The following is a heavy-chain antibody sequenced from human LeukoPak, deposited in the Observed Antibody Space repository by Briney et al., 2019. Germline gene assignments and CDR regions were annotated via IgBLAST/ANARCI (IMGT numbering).Heavy chain of an antibody. CDR3: AREEGDGYNRDWFDP. J-gene: IGHJ5*02. CDR1: GGSISSYY. V-gene: IGHV4-59*01. CDR2: IYYSGST. Sequence: SETLSLTCTVSGGSISSYYWSWIRQPPGKGLEWIGYIYYSGSTNYNPSLKSRVTISVDTSKNQFSLKLSSVAAADTAVYYCAREEGDGYNRDWFDPWGQGTLVTVSS. D-gene: IGHD5-24*01.